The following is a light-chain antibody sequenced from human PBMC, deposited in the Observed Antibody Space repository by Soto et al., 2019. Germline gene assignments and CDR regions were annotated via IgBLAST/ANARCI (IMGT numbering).Light chain of an antibody. J-gene: IGKJ1*01. CDR2: GAS. Sequence: EIVMTQSPATLSVSPGERATLSCRASQSVSGNLAWYQQKPGQAPRLIIYGASTSATAIPARFSGSGSGTEFTLTISSLQSEDFAVYYCQQYNNWPPAFGQGTKVEIK. V-gene: IGKV3-15*01. CDR3: QQYNNWPPA. CDR1: QSVSGN.